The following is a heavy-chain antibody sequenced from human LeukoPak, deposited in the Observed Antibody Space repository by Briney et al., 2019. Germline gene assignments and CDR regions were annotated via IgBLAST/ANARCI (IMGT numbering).Heavy chain of an antibody. Sequence: SETLSLTCAVYGGSFSGYYWSWIRQPPGKGLEWIGEINHSGSTNYNPPLKSRVTISVDTSKNQFSLKLSSVTAADTAVYYCARSAPPLLRYFARGAFDIWGQGTMVTVSS. CDR1: GGSFSGYY. D-gene: IGHD3-9*01. CDR2: INHSGST. CDR3: ARSAPPLLRYFARGAFDI. J-gene: IGHJ3*02. V-gene: IGHV4-34*01.